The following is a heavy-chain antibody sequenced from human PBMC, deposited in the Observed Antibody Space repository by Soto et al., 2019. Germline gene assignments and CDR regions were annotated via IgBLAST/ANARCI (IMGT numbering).Heavy chain of an antibody. CDR2: IYSGDTT. CDR1: GFTVSSNY. CDR3: ARARGYYESRGYSGYFFDF. Sequence: GGSLRLSCAASGFTVSSNYMSWVRQAPGKGLEWVSVIYSGDTTNYGDSVKGRFTISRDNSKNTLYLQMNNLRAEDTAVYYCARARGYYESRGYSGYFFDFWGQGILVTVSS. J-gene: IGHJ4*02. D-gene: IGHD3-22*01. V-gene: IGHV3-53*01.